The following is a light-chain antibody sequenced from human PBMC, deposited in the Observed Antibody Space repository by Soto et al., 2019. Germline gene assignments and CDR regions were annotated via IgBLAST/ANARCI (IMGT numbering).Light chain of an antibody. CDR1: QSITNF. Sequence: DIQMTQSPSSLSASVGDRVTITCRASQSITNFLNWYQQKPGRAPQLLIYAASSLQSGVPARFSGGGSETEFTLTISSLQPEDFANYYCQQSYSAPLTFGGGTKVEIK. V-gene: IGKV1-39*01. J-gene: IGKJ4*01. CDR2: AAS. CDR3: QQSYSAPLT.